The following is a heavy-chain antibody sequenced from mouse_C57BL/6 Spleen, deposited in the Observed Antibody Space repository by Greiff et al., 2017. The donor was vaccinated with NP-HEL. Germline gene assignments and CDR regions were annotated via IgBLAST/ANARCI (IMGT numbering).Heavy chain of an antibody. CDR1: GYTFTDYY. J-gene: IGHJ3*01. D-gene: IGHD3-2*02. V-gene: IGHV1-76*01. CDR3: AREPAQAPTAY. Sequence: VQLQQSGAELVRPGASVKLSCKASGYTFTDYYINWVKQRPGQGLEWIARIYPGSGNTYYNEKFKGKATLTAEKSSSTAYMQLSSLTSEDSAVYFCAREPAQAPTAYWGQGTLVTVSA. CDR2: IYPGSGNT.